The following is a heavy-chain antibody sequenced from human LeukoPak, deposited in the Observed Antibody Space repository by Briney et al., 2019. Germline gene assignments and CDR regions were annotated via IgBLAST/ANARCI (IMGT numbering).Heavy chain of an antibody. J-gene: IGHJ4*02. CDR3: ARVSSNTVTTLQYFDY. D-gene: IGHD4-17*01. CDR1: GFTFSSYW. CDR2: IKQDGSEK. V-gene: IGHV3-7*01. Sequence: GGSLRLSCAASGFTFSSYWMSWVRQAPGKGLEWVANIKQDGSEKYYVDSVKSRFTISRDNVKNSLYLQMNSLRAEDTAVYYCARVSSNTVTTLQYFDYWGQGTLVTVSS.